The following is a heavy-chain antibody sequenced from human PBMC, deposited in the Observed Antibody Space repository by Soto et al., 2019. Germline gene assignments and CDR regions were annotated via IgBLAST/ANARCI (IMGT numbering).Heavy chain of an antibody. CDR1: GFTFSDYY. J-gene: IGHJ5*02. V-gene: IGHV3-11*05. Sequence: GGSLRLSCAASGFTFSDYYMSWIRQAPGKGLEWVSYISSSSSYTNYADSVKGRFTISRDNAKNSLYLQMNSLRAEDTAVYYCARDFTAYGSGTQGVNWFDPWGQGTLVTVSS. D-gene: IGHD3-10*01. CDR3: ARDFTAYGSGTQGVNWFDP. CDR2: ISSSSSYT.